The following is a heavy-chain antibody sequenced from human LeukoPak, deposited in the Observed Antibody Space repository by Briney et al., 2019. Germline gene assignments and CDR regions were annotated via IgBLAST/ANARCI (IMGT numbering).Heavy chain of an antibody. D-gene: IGHD2-15*01. CDR2: IKQDGSEK. CDR3: AFPGGGRYQYSYLDV. Sequence: GGSLRLSCAASGFTFSSAWMSWVRQAPGKGLEWVANIKQDGSEKYYVDSVKGRFTISRDNSKNSLYLEMNSLRAEDTAVYYFAFPGGGRYQYSYLDVWGTGTTVTVSS. J-gene: IGHJ6*04. V-gene: IGHV3-7*03. CDR1: GFTFSSAW.